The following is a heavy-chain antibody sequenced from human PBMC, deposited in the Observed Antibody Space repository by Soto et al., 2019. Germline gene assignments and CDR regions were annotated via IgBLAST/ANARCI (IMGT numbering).Heavy chain of an antibody. J-gene: IGHJ4*02. CDR3: ARQEEYYGSGSYFDY. V-gene: IGHV4-39*01. CDR1: GGSISSSNYY. D-gene: IGHD3-10*01. CDR2: MYYRGST. Sequence: LCGGSISSSNYYWGWIRQPPGKGLEWIGSMYYRGSTYYNPSLKSRLTISVDTSKNQFSLKLSSVTAADTAVYYCARQEEYYGSGSYFDYWGRGTLVTVSS.